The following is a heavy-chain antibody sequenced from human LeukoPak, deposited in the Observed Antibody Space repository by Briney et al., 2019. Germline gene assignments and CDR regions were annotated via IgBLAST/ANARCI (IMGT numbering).Heavy chain of an antibody. CDR3: AKDLDCSGGTCHKAFDC. Sequence: QTGGSLRLSCVASGFTLSTYGMHWVRQAPGKGLEWLAFIRYDGSDKFYGDSVKGRFTTSRDNSKNTLYLQMSRLRVEDTAVYYCAKDLDCSGGTCHKAFDCWGQGTLVTVSS. J-gene: IGHJ4*02. CDR2: IRYDGSDK. V-gene: IGHV3-30*02. CDR1: GFTLSTYG. D-gene: IGHD2-15*01.